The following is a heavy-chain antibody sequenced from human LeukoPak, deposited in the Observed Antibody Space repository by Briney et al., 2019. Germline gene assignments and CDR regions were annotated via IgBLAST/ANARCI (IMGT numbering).Heavy chain of an antibody. V-gene: IGHV3-9*01. J-gene: IGHJ1*01. CDR3: AKGPGTYYDILTGYSGFFQH. CDR2: ISWNSGSV. CDR1: GFTFSSYA. D-gene: IGHD3-9*01. Sequence: SLRLSCAASGFTFSSYAMSWVRQAPGKGLEWVSGISWNSGSVGYADSVKGRFTISRDNAKNSLYLQMNSLRAEDTALYYCAKGPGTYYDILTGYSGFFQHWGQGTLVTVSS.